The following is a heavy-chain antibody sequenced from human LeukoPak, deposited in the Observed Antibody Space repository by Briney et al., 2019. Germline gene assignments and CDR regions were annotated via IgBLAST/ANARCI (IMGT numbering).Heavy chain of an antibody. J-gene: IGHJ4*02. CDR3: AKVSGVDLYVFDY. Sequence: QPGRSLRLSCAASGFTFSSFAMHWVRQAPGKGLEWVAVISYDGSNKYYADSVKGRFTISRDNSKNTLYLQMNSLRAEDTAVYYCAKVSGVDLYVFDYWGQGTLVTVSS. V-gene: IGHV3-30*04. CDR2: ISYDGSNK. CDR1: GFTFSSFA. D-gene: IGHD2-15*01.